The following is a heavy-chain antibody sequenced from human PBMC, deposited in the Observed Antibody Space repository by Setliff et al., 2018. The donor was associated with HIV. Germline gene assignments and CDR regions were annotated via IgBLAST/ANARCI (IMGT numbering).Heavy chain of an antibody. J-gene: IGHJ1*01. CDR2: IYWDNDM. D-gene: IGHD2-8*02. V-gene: IGHV2-5*02. CDR3: AHLLSDCSGGVCYSEYFDH. CDR1: GFSISTDGVG. Sequence: SGPTLVNPTQTLTLTCTFSGFSISTDGVGVGWIRQAPGKALEWLVLIYWDNDMRYSPSLKSRITITKDPSKNQVVLTMTNMDPVDTATYYCAHLLSDCSGGVCYSEYFDHWGQGTLVTVSS.